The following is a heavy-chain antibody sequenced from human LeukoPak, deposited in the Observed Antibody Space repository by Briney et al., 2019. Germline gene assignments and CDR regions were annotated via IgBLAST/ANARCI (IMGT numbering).Heavy chain of an antibody. D-gene: IGHD3-22*01. CDR1: GFTFSNAW. V-gene: IGHV3-15*01. Sequence: PGGSLRLSCAASGFTFSNAWVSWVRQAPGKGLEWVGRIKSKTDGETTDYAAPVKGRFTISRDDSKNTLYLQMNSLKTEDTAVYYCTTVYYDSRGYYFNYCDYWGQGTLVTVST. CDR2: IKSKTDGETT. CDR3: TTVYYDSRGYYFNYCDY. J-gene: IGHJ4*02.